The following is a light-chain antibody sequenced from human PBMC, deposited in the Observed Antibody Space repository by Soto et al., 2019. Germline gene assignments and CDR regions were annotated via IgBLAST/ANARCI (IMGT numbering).Light chain of an antibody. J-gene: IGLJ3*02. CDR2: SNN. CDR3: AAWDDGLDGWV. V-gene: IGLV1-44*01. CDR1: SSNIGSNT. Sequence: QSVLTQPPSASGTPGQRVTISCSGSSSNIGSNTVNWYQQLPGTAPKLLIYSNNQRPSGVPDRFSGSKSRTSASLAISGLQFEDEADYDCAAWDDGLDGWVFGGGTKLPVL.